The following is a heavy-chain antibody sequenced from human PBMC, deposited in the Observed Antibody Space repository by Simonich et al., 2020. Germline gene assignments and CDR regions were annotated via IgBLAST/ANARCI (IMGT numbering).Heavy chain of an antibody. Sequence: QVQLPPWGAGLLKALETLFLTFAGHWGSFSGYFLSWNRQPPGKGVEWIGEINHSGRTNNNPSLKSRVTISVDTSKNQFSLKLSSVTAADTAVYDCARLSSRSDAFDIWGQGTMVTVSS. J-gene: IGHJ3*02. CDR1: WGSFSGYF. CDR2: INHSGRT. V-gene: IGHV4-34*02. CDR3: ARLSSRSDAFDI.